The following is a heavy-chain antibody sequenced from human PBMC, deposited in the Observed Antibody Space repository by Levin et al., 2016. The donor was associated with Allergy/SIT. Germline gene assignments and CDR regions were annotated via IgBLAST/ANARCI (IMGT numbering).Heavy chain of an antibody. V-gene: IGHV4-59*08. CDR2: IYSSGST. CDR3: ARAAAQSFGY. Sequence: SETLSLTCTVSGGSVTGYYWSWIRQPPNKGLEWIGNIYSSGSTNYNPSLKSRVTISVDTSKNQFSLKLSSVTAADTAVYYCARAAAQSFGYWGQGTLVTVSS. CDR1: GGSVTGYY. D-gene: IGHD6-13*01. J-gene: IGHJ4*02.